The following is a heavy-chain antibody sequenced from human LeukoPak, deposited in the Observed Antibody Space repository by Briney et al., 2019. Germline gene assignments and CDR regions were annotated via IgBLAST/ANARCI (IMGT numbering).Heavy chain of an antibody. CDR2: ITSSGGTI. D-gene: IGHD6-19*01. Sequence: LSLTCTVSGGSISSYYWSWIRQASGKGLEWVSYITSSGGTIYYADSVKGRFTISRDNAKSSLYLQMNSLSADDTAVYYCAREVMGVAVTGTIDYWGQGTLVTVSS. CDR3: AREVMGVAVTGTIDY. CDR1: GGSISSYY. J-gene: IGHJ4*02. V-gene: IGHV3-11*01.